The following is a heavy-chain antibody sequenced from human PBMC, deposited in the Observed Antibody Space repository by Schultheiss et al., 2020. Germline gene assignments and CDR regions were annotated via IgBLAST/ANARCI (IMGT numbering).Heavy chain of an antibody. Sequence: GGSLRLSCAASGFTFSSYSMNWVRQAPGKGLEWVSSISSSSSYIYYADSVKGRFTISRDNAKNSLYLQMNSLRAEDTAVYYCARVGNYYGSGSYYQTSWGQGTLVTVSS. CDR3: ARVGNYYGSGSYYQTS. CDR2: ISSSSSYI. CDR1: GFTFSSYS. D-gene: IGHD3-10*01. J-gene: IGHJ4*02. V-gene: IGHV3-21*01.